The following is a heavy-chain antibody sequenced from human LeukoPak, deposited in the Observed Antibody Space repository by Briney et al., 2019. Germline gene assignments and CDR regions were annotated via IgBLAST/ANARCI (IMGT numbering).Heavy chain of an antibody. CDR3: ARYYVLGAFDI. J-gene: IGHJ3*02. CDR1: GGSISSGSYY. D-gene: IGHD1-26*01. V-gene: IGHV4-61*02. Sequence: SETLSLTCTVSGGSISSGSYYWSWIRQPAGKGLEWIGRIYTSGSTNYNPSLKSRVTISVDTSKNQFSLKLSSVTAADTAVYYCARYYVLGAFDIWGQGTMVTVSS. CDR2: IYTSGST.